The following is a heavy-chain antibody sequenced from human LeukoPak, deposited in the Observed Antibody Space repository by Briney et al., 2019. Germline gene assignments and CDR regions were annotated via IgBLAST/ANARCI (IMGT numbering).Heavy chain of an antibody. CDR3: ARDVLLWFGELPFDY. V-gene: IGHV4-59*12. J-gene: IGHJ4*02. CDR2: IYYSGST. Sequence: SETLSLTCTVSGGSISSYYWSWIRQPPGKGLEWIGYIYYSGSTYYNPSLKSRVTISVDTSKNQFSLKLSSVTAADTAVYYCARDVLLWFGELPFDYWGQGTLVTVSS. D-gene: IGHD3-10*01. CDR1: GGSISSYY.